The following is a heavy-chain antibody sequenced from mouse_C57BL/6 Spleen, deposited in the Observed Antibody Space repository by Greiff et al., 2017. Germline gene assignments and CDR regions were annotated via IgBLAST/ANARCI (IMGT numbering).Heavy chain of an antibody. J-gene: IGHJ2*01. V-gene: IGHV1-53*01. D-gene: IGHD1-1*01. CDR1: GYTFTSYW. CDR3: AREGLLLRSFDY. Sequence: QVQLQQSGTELVKPGASVKLSCKASGYTFTSYWMHWVKPRPGQGLEWIGNINPSNGGTNYNEKFKSKATLTVDKSASTAYMQLSSLTSEDSAVYYCAREGLLLRSFDYWGQGTTLTVSS. CDR2: INPSNGGT.